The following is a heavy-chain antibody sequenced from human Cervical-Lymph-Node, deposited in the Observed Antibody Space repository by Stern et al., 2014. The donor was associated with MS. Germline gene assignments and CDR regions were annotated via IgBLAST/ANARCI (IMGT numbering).Heavy chain of an antibody. V-gene: IGHV1-3*04. J-gene: IGHJ6*02. D-gene: IGHD4-23*01. CDR1: GYNFTDYG. CDR2: INTGNGNR. Sequence: QVQLMQSGAEVKKPGASVKVSCKTAGYNFTDYGIIWVRQAPGQRLEWMGRINTGNGNRRYSQKIQGRVTITRDTSASTAYMELSSLRSEDTAVYYCARTGTVVTSGYYYGMDVWGQGTTVTVSS. CDR3: ARTGTVVTSGYYYGMDV.